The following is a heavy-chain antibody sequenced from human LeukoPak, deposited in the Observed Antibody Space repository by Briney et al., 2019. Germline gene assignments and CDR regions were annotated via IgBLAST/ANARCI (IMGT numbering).Heavy chain of an antibody. CDR1: GLTFSSHW. V-gene: IGHV3-74*01. D-gene: IGHD5-18*01. CDR3: ARVGYSYGSNWFDP. CDR2: ITNDGSST. J-gene: IGHJ5*02. Sequence: GGSLRLSCAASGLTFSSHWMHWVRQAPGKGLVWVSRITNDGSSTTYANSVKGRFTISRDNAKNMLYLQVNSLRAEDTAVYYCARVGYSYGSNWFDPWGQGTLVTVSS.